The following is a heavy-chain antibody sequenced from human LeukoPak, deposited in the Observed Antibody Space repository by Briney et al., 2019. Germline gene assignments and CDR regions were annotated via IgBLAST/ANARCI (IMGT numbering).Heavy chain of an antibody. D-gene: IGHD6-13*01. J-gene: IGHJ4*02. Sequence: PSETLSLTCTVSGGSISSYYWSWIRQPAGKGLEWIGRIYTSGSTNYSPSLKSRVTISVDKSKNQFSLKLSSVTAADTAVYYCARGLAAAGPYYFDYWGQGTLVTVSS. CDR1: GGSISSYY. V-gene: IGHV4-4*07. CDR3: ARGLAAAGPYYFDY. CDR2: IYTSGST.